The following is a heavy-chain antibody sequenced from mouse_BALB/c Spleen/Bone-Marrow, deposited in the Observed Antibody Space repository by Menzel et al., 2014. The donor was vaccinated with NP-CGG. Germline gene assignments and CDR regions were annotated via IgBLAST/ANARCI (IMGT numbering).Heavy chain of an antibody. J-gene: IGHJ2*01. CDR2: INPGSSTI. CDR1: GFDFGRYW. CDR3: ARLGYYGYHDN. V-gene: IGHV4-2*02. D-gene: IGHD1-2*01. Sequence: EVMLVESGGGLVQPGGSLNLACVASGFDFGRYWMSWARQAPGKGLEWIGEINPGSSTINYSPSLKDKFITSRDNAKNTLYLQMRKVRSEDTALYYCARLGYYGYHDNWGQGTTLTVPS.